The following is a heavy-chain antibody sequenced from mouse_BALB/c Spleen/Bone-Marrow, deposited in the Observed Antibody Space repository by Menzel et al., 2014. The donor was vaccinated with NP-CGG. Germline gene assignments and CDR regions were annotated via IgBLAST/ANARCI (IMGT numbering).Heavy chain of an antibody. V-gene: IGHV1-7*01. Sequence: VQLQQSGAELAKPGASVKMSCKASGYTFTNYWMHWVKQRPGQGLEWIGYINPSTGYTEYNQKFKDKATLTADKSSSTAYMQLSSLTSDDSAVYYCARGYQRILAYWGQGTLVTVSA. CDR1: GYTFTNYW. J-gene: IGHJ3*01. CDR3: ARGYQRILAY. CDR2: INPSTGYT.